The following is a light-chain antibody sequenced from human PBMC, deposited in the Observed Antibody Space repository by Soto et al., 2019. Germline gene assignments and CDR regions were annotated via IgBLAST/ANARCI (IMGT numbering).Light chain of an antibody. CDR1: QSVSSSY. CDR3: QQYSSSVT. J-gene: IGKJ1*01. Sequence: ELVLTPSPVTVSWSPRERATLSCSASQSVSSSYLAWYQQKPRQAPMLLHYGASSSAAGLPDRFSGSWSGEDFTLTISRQEPEYFAVYYWQQYSSSVTFGQGTKVDIK. CDR2: GAS. V-gene: IGKV3-20*01.